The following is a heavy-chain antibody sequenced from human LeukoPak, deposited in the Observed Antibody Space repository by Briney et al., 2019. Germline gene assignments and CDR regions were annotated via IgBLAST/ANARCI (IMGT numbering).Heavy chain of an antibody. J-gene: IGHJ6*02. CDR2: IYYSGST. CDR1: GGSISSYY. CDR3: ARIGIAAQRFYYYYGMDV. Sequence: SETLSLTCTVSGGSISSYYWSWIRQPPGKGLEWIGYIYYSGSTNYNPSLKSRVTISVDTSKNQFSLKLSSVTAADTAVYYCARIGIAAQRFYYYYGMDVWGQGTTVTVSS. V-gene: IGHV4-59*01. D-gene: IGHD6-13*01.